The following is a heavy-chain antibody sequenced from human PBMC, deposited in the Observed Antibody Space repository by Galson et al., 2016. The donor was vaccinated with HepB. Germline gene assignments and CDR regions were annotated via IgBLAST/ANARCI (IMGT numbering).Heavy chain of an antibody. CDR2: INSDGSRR. V-gene: IGHV3-74*01. CDR3: ARGGYDGYEIDY. D-gene: IGHD5-12*01. Sequence: SLRLSCAASGFAFSSYWMYWVRQPPGKGLVWVSRINSDGSRRTYADSVKGRFTISRDNAKNTLYLQMDSLRAEDTAVYYCARGGYDGYEIDYWGQGTLVSVSS. CDR1: GFAFSSYW. J-gene: IGHJ4*02.